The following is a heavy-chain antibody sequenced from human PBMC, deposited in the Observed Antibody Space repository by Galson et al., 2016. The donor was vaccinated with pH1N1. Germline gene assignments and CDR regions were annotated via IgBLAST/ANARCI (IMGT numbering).Heavy chain of an antibody. CDR1: GFSFRSYW. Sequence: SLRLSCAASGFSFRSYWMGWVRQAPGKGLEWVANINQDGSKKYFVDSVKGRIAISRDNAKNSLYLQMTILRAEDTAVYYCARVGAYGDYVLVMNNWFDPWGQGTLVTVSS. D-gene: IGHD4-17*01. J-gene: IGHJ5*02. CDR2: INQDGSKK. V-gene: IGHV3-7*01. CDR3: ARVGAYGDYVLVMNNWFDP.